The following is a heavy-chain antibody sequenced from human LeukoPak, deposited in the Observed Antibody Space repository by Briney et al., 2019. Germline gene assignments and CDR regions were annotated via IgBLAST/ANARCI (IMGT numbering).Heavy chain of an antibody. V-gene: IGHV4-4*07. Sequence: SETLSLTCTVSGGSISSYYWSWIRQPAGKGLEWIGRIYTSGSTNYNPSLKSRVTISVDTSKNQFSLKLSSVTAADTAVYYCARKVSDIVVVPAASGWFDPWGQGTLVTVSS. J-gene: IGHJ5*02. CDR3: ARKVSDIVVVPAASGWFDP. CDR1: GGSISSYY. CDR2: IYTSGST. D-gene: IGHD2-2*01.